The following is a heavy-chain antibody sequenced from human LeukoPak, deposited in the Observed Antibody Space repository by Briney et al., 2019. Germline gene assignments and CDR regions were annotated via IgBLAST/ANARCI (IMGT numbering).Heavy chain of an antibody. D-gene: IGHD3-10*01. V-gene: IGHV3-9*01. CDR2: ISWNSGSI. CDR3: AKDRVIITMEYYFDY. Sequence: GGSLRLFCAASGFTFDDYAMHWVRQAPGKGLEWVSGISWNSGSIGYADSVKGRFTISRDNAKNSLYLQMNSLKAEDTALYYCAKDRVIITMEYYFDYWGQGTLVTVSS. CDR1: GFTFDDYA. J-gene: IGHJ4*02.